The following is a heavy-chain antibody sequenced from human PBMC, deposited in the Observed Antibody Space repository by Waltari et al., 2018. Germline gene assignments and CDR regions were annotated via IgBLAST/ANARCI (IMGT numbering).Heavy chain of an antibody. CDR3: ARGYKNFDY. CDR2: MNPNSGNT. CDR1: GYTFTSYA. D-gene: IGHD1-1*01. V-gene: IGHV1-8*03. J-gene: IGHJ4*02. Sequence: QDQLVQSGAEVQKPGSSVKVPCKASGYTFTSYAINSVRQATGQGLEWRGWMNPNSGNTGYAQKFQGRVTITRNTSIRTAYMELSSMGSEDTAVYYCARGYKNFDYWGQGTLVTVSS.